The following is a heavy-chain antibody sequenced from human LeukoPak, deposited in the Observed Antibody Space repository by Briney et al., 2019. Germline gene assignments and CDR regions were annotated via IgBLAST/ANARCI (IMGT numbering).Heavy chain of an antibody. D-gene: IGHD3-3*01. CDR1: GGSISSYY. V-gene: IGHV4-59*01. J-gene: IGHJ3*02. CDR3: ARGRFLDAFDI. Sequence: SETLSLTCTVSGGSISSYYWSWIRQPPGKGLEWIGYIYYSGSNKYKPSLKSRVTISVDTSKNQFSLKLSSVTAADTAVYYCARGRFLDAFDIWGQGTMVTVSS. CDR2: IYYSGSN.